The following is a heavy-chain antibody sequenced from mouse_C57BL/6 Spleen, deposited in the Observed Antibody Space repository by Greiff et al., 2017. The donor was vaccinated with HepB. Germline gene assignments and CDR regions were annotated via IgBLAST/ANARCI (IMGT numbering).Heavy chain of an antibody. Sequence: QVQLQQPGAELVKPGASVKLSCKASGYTFTSYWMHWVKQRPGQGLEWIGMIHPNSGSTNYNEKFKSKATLTVDKSSSTAYMQLSSLTSEDSAVYYCAREDGNYEDAMDYWGQGTSVTVSS. V-gene: IGHV1-64*01. J-gene: IGHJ4*01. CDR2: IHPNSGST. D-gene: IGHD2-1*01. CDR3: AREDGNYEDAMDY. CDR1: GYTFTSYW.